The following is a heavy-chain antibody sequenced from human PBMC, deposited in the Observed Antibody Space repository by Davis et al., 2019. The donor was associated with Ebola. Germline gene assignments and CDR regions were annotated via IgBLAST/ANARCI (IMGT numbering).Heavy chain of an antibody. CDR3: ARDWGQLGYDY. Sequence: SQTPSLTRFIPGDSVSSDSAGWNWIRQSPSRGLEWLGRTYYRSKWYYDYALSVKSRISINPDTSKNQLFLHLNSVTPEDTAVYYCARDWGQLGYDYWGQGTLVTVSS. V-gene: IGHV6-1*01. D-gene: IGHD7-27*01. J-gene: IGHJ4*02. CDR1: GDSVSSDSAG. CDR2: TYYRSKWYY.